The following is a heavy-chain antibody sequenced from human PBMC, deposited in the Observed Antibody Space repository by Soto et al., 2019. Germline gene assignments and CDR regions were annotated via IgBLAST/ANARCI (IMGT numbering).Heavy chain of an antibody. CDR1: GFTLSNTG. D-gene: IGHD6-13*01. CDR2: ISHDGFSQ. J-gene: IGHJ5*01. Sequence: QVQLVESGGGGVHPGTSLRLSCVVSGFTLSNTGVHWVRQAPGKGLEWVAMISHDGFSQHYVDSVRGRFTISRDNSKNTLYLQMDSLRPEDTSVYYCAKDWGSSGWFNWFDSWGQGTLVIVSS. CDR3: AKDWGSSGWFNWFDS. V-gene: IGHV3-30*18.